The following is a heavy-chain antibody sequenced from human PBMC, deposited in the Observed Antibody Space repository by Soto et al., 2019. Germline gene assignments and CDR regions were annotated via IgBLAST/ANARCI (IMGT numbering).Heavy chain of an antibody. D-gene: IGHD6-19*01. CDR3: ARRGTYSSGWDY. CDR2: IHGGDSPT. Sequence: PGESLKISFKGSGYIFSNYWIGWVRQMPGKGLEWMGIIHGGDSPTRYSPSFEGQVTISTDKSISTAYLQWSSLKASDTAMYYCARRGTYSSGWDYWGQGTLVTVSS. V-gene: IGHV5-51*01. J-gene: IGHJ4*02. CDR1: GYIFSNYW.